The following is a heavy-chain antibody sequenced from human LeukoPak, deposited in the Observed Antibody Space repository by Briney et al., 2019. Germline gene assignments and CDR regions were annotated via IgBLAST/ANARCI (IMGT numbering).Heavy chain of an antibody. D-gene: IGHD4-23*01. J-gene: IGHJ4*02. CDR1: GGSITTSNYY. Sequence: PSETLSLTCTVSGGSITTSNYYWAWIRQSPGKGLEWIGSIYFSGSTYYNPSLKSRVSMSVDTSKNQFSLKVTSVTAADTGVYYCASDYGADSGYWGQGTLVTVPS. V-gene: IGHV4-39*01. CDR3: ASDYGADSGY. CDR2: IYFSGST.